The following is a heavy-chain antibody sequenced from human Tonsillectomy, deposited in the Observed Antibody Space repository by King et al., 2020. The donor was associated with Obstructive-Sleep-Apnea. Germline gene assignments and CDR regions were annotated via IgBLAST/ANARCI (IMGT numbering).Heavy chain of an antibody. V-gene: IGHV3-30*18. D-gene: IGHD3-9*01. CDR2: ISYDGSNK. CDR3: AKDRRNDILTEPIYGMDV. CDR1: GFTFSSYG. Sequence: VQLVESGGGVVQPGRSLRLSCAASGFTFSSYGKHWVRQAPGKGLEWVAVISYDGSNKYYADSVKGRLTISRENSKNTLYLQMNSLRAEDTAVYYCAKDRRNDILTEPIYGMDVWGQGTTLTVSS. J-gene: IGHJ6*02.